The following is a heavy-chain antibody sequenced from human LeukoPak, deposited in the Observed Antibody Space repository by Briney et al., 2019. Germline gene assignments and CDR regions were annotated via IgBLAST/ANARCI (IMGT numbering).Heavy chain of an antibody. CDR1: GFIFSRYW. J-gene: IGHJ4*02. CDR3: AKDLGSSGWLTYYFDY. D-gene: IGHD6-19*01. Sequence: GGSLRLSCAASGFIFSRYWMYWVRQAPGKGLVWVSHINPDGTSTNYGDFVKGRFTISRDNSKNTPYLQMNSLRAEDTAVYYCAKDLGSSGWLTYYFDYWGQGTLVTVSS. CDR2: INPDGTST. V-gene: IGHV3-74*01.